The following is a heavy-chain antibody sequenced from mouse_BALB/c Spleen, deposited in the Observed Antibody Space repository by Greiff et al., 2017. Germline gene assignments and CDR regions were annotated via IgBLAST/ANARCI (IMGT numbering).Heavy chain of an antibody. J-gene: IGHJ2*01. V-gene: IGHV5-17*02. D-gene: IGHD1-1*01. CDR3: ARLSREEYYFDY. CDR2: ISSGSSTI. CDR1: GFTFSSFG. Sequence: EVKLMESGGGLVQPGGSRKLSCAASGFTFSSFGMHWVRQAPEKGLEWVAYISSGSSTIYYADTVKGRFTISRHNPKNTLFLQMTSLRSEDTAMYYCARLSREEYYFDYWGQGTTLTVSS.